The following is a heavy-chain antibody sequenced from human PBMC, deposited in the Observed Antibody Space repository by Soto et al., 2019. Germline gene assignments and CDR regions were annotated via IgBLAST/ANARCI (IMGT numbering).Heavy chain of an antibody. V-gene: IGHV1-69*01. J-gene: IGHJ5*02. CDR1: GGTFSSYA. D-gene: IGHD6-13*01. Sequence: QVQLVQSGAEVKKPGSSVKVSCKASGGTFSSYAISWVRQAPGQGLEWMGGIIPIFGTANYAQKFQGRVTITADESTSTAYMELSSLRSEDTAVYYCARVGLERCYSSSWYWFDPWGQGTLVTVSS. CDR2: IIPIFGTA. CDR3: ARVGLERCYSSSWYWFDP.